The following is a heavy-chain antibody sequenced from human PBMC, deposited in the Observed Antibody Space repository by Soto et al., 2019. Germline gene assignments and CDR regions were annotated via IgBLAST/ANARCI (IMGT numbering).Heavy chain of an antibody. V-gene: IGHV4-59*01. Sequence: PSETLSLTCTVSGGSISSYYWSWIRQPPGKGLEWIGYIYYSGSTNYNPSLKSRVTISVDTSKNQFSLKLSSVTAADTAVYYCARTPRDGYNLYYYYGMDVWGQGTTVTVSS. J-gene: IGHJ6*02. CDR3: ARTPRDGYNLYYYYGMDV. D-gene: IGHD5-12*01. CDR2: IYYSGST. CDR1: GGSISSYY.